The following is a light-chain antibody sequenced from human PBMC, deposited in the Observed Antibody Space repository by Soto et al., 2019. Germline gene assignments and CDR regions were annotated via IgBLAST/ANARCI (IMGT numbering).Light chain of an antibody. CDR1: QSVSRF. J-gene: IGKJ2*01. CDR2: DAS. CDR3: QHRSGWPAT. V-gene: IGKV3-11*01. Sequence: EIVLTQSPATLSLSPGETATLSCRASQSVSRFVAWHQQKPGQAPRLLIFDASNRATGVPARFSGSASGTDFTLTIRSLEPEDFAVYYCQHRSGWPATFGQGTKLEMK.